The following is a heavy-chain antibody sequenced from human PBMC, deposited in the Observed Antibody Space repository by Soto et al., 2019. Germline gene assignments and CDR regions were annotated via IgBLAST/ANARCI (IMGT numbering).Heavy chain of an antibody. V-gene: IGHV4-30-4*01. CDR1: GGSISSGDYY. CDR2: IYYSGST. J-gene: IGHJ4*02. D-gene: IGHD3-10*01. CDR3: ARSRYYYGSGSYWRVLDY. Sequence: PSETLSLTCTVSGGSISSGDYYWSWIRQPPGKGLEWIGYIYYSGSTYYNPSLKSRVTISVDTSKNQFSLKLSSVTAADTAVYYCARSRYYYGSGSYWRVLDYWGQGTLVTVSS.